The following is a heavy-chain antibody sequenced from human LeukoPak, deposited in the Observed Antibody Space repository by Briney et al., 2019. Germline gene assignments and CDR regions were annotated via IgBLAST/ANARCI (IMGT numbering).Heavy chain of an antibody. V-gene: IGHV4-34*01. J-gene: IGHJ4*02. CDR3: ARVGDYSSSWYDLLYFDS. CDR1: GGSFSGYY. Sequence: SETLSLSCAVYGGSFSGYYWSWLRQTPGKGLEWIGEINHSGSTTYNPSLKSRVSISVDTSKNQFSLKAKSVTAADTAVYYCARVGDYSSSWYDLLYFDSWGPGTLVTVSS. CDR2: INHSGST. D-gene: IGHD6-13*01.